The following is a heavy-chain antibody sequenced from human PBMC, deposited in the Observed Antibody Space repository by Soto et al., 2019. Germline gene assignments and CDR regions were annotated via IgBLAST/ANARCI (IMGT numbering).Heavy chain of an antibody. CDR1: GFTFSAYW. CDR2: INSDGTIT. V-gene: IGHV3-74*01. D-gene: IGHD3-10*01. Sequence: GGSLRLSCAASGFTFSAYWMFWVRQAPGKGLVWLSRINSDGTITDYADSVRGRFTISRDNVENTLYLQLNSLRADDTAVYYCAREYYGSGIWGQGTLVTVSS. CDR3: AREYYGSGI. J-gene: IGHJ4*02.